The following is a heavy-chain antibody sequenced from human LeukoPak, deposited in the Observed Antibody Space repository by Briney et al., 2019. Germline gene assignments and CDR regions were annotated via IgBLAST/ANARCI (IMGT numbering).Heavy chain of an antibody. CDR2: IYTSGST. CDR3: ARDRVSGWFGETLTADGLDV. J-gene: IGHJ6*01. D-gene: IGHD3-10*01. CDR1: GGSISSYY. Sequence: PSETLSLTCTVSGGSISSYYWSWIRQPAGKGLEWIGRIYTSGSTNYNPSLETRVTMSLDTSKNQISLDLSSVTAADTAVYYCARDRVSGWFGETLTADGLDVWGQGTTVTVSS. V-gene: IGHV4-4*07.